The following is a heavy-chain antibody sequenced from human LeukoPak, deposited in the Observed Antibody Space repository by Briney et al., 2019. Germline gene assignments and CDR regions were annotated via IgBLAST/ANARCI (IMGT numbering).Heavy chain of an antibody. D-gene: IGHD3-10*01. CDR1: GFTVTSTS. Sequence: SGGSLRLSCAASGFTVTSTSMSWVRQVPGKGLEWVSVIYSGGDTYYADSVKDRFTVSRDNSKNTLFLQMNSLRAEDTAVYYCTRDGSGSQGFWGQGTLVTVSS. CDR3: TRDGSGSQGF. V-gene: IGHV3-66*01. CDR2: IYSGGDT. J-gene: IGHJ4*02.